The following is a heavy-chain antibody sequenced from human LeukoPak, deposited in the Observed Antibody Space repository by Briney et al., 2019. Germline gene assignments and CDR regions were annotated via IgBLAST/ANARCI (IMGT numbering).Heavy chain of an antibody. V-gene: IGHV4-59*11. D-gene: IGHD3-10*01. J-gene: IGHJ4*02. CDR3: AWVRWAKTKGGIDY. Sequence: SETLSLTCTVSGGSISSHYRSWIRQPPGKGLEWIGYIYYSGSTNYNPSLKSRVTISVDTSKNQFSLKLSSVTAADTAVYYCAWVRWAKTKGGIDYWGQGTLVTVSS. CDR1: GGSISSHY. CDR2: IYYSGST.